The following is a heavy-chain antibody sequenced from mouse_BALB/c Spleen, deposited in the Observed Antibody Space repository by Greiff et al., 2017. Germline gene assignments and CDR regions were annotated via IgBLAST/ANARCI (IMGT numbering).Heavy chain of an antibody. CDR2: ISSGGST. V-gene: IGHV5-6-5*01. Sequence: EVKLMESGGGLVKPGGSLKLSCAASGFTFSSYAMSWVRQTPEKRLEWVASISSGGSTYYPDSVKGRFTISRDNARNILYLQMSSLRSEDTAMYYCARDPTTAGYFDVWGAGTTVTVSS. J-gene: IGHJ1*01. CDR1: GFTFSSYA. D-gene: IGHD1-2*01. CDR3: ARDPTTAGYFDV.